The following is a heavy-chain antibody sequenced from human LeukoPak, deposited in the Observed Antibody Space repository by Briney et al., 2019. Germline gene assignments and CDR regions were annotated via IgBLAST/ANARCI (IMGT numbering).Heavy chain of an antibody. CDR1: GFTFSSYA. J-gene: IGHJ4*02. D-gene: IGHD6-13*01. V-gene: IGHV3-64D*06. CDR3: LKDLRDIAVAATPDY. CDR2: ISSNGGST. Sequence: GGSLRLSCSASGFTFSSYAMHWVRQAPGKGLEYVSDISSNGGSTYYADSVKGRFTISRDNSKNTLYLQMSSLRPEDTAVYYCLKDLRDIAVAATPDYWGQGTLVTVSS.